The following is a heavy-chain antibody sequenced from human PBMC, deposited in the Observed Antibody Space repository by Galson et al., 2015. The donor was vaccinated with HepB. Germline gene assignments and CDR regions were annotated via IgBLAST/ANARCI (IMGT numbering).Heavy chain of an antibody. CDR1: GYTFTGFF. D-gene: IGHD3-16*02. J-gene: IGHJ4*02. Sequence: SVKVSCKASGYTFTGFFLHWLRQAPGQGPEWMGHINPNTGVTEYAQRFEGRVTMTRDTSISTAYMELTSLTSDDAVVYYCARADESSVLQYWGQGTLVTVSS. V-gene: IGHV1-2*05. CDR3: ARADESSVLQY. CDR2: INPNTGVT.